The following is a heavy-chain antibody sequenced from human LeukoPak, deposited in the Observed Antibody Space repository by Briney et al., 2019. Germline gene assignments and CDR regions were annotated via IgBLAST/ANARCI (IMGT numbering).Heavy chain of an antibody. V-gene: IGHV4-39*01. Sequence: SETLSLTCTVSGGSISTSSYYWGWIRQPPGKGLEWIGSIYYSGSTYYNPSLKSRVNISEDTSKNQFSLKLSSVTAADTAVYYCARQLLCSTTRCKGGYSDYWGQGPLVTVSS. CDR1: GGSISTSSYY. D-gene: IGHD2-2*01. CDR2: IYYSGST. J-gene: IGHJ4*02. CDR3: ARQLLCSTTRCKGGYSDY.